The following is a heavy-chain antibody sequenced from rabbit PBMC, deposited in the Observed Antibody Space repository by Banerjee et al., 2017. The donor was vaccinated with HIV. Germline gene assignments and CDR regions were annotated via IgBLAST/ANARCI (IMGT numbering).Heavy chain of an antibody. CDR3: ARRVSSGGYSALNL. D-gene: IGHD1-1*01. J-gene: IGHJ4*01. Sequence: QEQLEESGGGLVQPEGSLTLSCKASGFSFSDNYVINWVRQAPGKGLEFIACIGLVSGSTWYASWVNGRLTITRNTNLNTVDLKMTSLTAADTATYFCARRVSSGGYSALNLWGPGTLVTVS. CDR2: IGLVSGST. CDR1: GFSFSDNYV. V-gene: IGHV1S43*01.